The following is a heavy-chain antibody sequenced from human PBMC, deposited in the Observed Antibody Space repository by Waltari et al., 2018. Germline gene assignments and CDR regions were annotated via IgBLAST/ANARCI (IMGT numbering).Heavy chain of an antibody. CDR1: GFTFSSYA. D-gene: IGHD4-17*01. CDR2: ISGSGGST. V-gene: IGHV3-23*04. CDR3: AKAPGRTTVVTQFDY. Sequence: EVQLVESGGGLVQPGGSLRLSCAASGFTFSSYAMSWVRQAPGKGLEWVSGISGSGGSTYYADSVKGRFTIPRDKSKNTLYLQMNSLRAEDTAVYYCAKAPGRTTVVTQFDYWGQGTLVTVSS. J-gene: IGHJ4*02.